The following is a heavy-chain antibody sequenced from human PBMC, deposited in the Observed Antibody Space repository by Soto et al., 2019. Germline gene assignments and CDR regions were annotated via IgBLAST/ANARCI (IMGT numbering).Heavy chain of an antibody. CDR3: TRDTRFWYFYL. D-gene: IGHD3-9*01. Sequence: PSQTLSLTCAISGDSVSSSNAGWNWIRQSPSRGLEWLGRTYYRSRWYDDYAVSVKGRIAINPDTSKNHISLQLNSVTPEDTAVYYCTRDTRFWYFYLWGRGTLVTVSS. V-gene: IGHV6-1*01. CDR2: TYYRSRWYD. CDR1: GDSVSSSNAG. J-gene: IGHJ2*01.